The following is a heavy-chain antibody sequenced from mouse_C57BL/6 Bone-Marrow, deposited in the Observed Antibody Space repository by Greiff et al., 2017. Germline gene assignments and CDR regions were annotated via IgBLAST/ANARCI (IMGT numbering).Heavy chain of an antibody. J-gene: IGHJ3*01. CDR3: ARGTVVAPRFAY. CDR2: IYPRSGNT. Sequence: VKLVESGAELARPGASVKLSCKASGYTFTSYGISWVKQRTGQGLEWIGEIYPRSGNTYYNEKFKGKATLTADKSSSTAYMELRSLTSEDSAVYFCARGTVVAPRFAYWGQGTLVTVSA. CDR1: GYTFTSYG. V-gene: IGHV1-81*01. D-gene: IGHD1-1*01.